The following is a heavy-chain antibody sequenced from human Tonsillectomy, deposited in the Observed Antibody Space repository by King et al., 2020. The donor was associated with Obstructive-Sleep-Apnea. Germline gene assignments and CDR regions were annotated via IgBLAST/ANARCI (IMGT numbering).Heavy chain of an antibody. Sequence: VQLVESGGGVVQPGRSLRLSCAASGFPFSTYVMHWVRLAPGKGLEWVALISYDGNSKYFADSVKGRFTISRDNSKNRIFLQMNSLRAEDTALYYCARDKSLFDGMDVWGQGTTVTVSS. CDR1: GFPFSTYV. V-gene: IGHV3-30*04. CDR3: ARDKSLFDGMDV. D-gene: IGHD3-10*02. CDR2: ISYDGNSK. J-gene: IGHJ6*02.